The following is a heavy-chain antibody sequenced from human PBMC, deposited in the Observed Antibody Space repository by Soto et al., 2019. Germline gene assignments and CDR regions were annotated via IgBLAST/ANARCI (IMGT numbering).Heavy chain of an antibody. V-gene: IGHV3-30*18. D-gene: IGHD3-10*01. J-gene: IGHJ4*02. CDR1: GFTFSSYG. CDR3: AKGRGVRGVINCIDD. Sequence: GGSLRLSCAASGFTFSSYGMHWVRQAPGKGLEWVAVISYDGSNKYYADSVKGRFTISRDNSKNTLYLQMNSLRAEDTAVYYCAKGRGVRGVINCIDDWGQGTLVTVSS. CDR2: ISYDGSNK.